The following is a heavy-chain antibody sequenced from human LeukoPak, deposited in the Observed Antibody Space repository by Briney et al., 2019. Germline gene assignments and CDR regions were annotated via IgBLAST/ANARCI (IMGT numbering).Heavy chain of an antibody. D-gene: IGHD3-3*01. CDR1: GGSISSGGYY. V-gene: IGHV4-31*03. CDR3: AREGVLMIGAFDI. CDR2: IYYSGST. Sequence: SETLSLTCTVSGGSISSGGYYWSWIRQHPGKGLEWIGYIYYSGSTYYNPSLKSRVTISVDTSKNQFSLKLSSVTAADTAVYYCAREGVLMIGAFDIWGQGTMVTVSS. J-gene: IGHJ3*02.